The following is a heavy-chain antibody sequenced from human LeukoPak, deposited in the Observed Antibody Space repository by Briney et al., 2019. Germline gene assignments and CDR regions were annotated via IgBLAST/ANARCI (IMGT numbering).Heavy chain of an antibody. Sequence: GGSLRLSCAASGFTFDDYGMSWVRQAPGKGLEWVSGINWNGGSTGYADSVKGRFTISRDNAKNSLYLQMNSLRAEDTALYYCARRGLAAAAGYYFDYWGQGTLVIVSS. V-gene: IGHV3-20*04. J-gene: IGHJ4*02. CDR1: GFTFDDYG. CDR3: ARRGLAAAAGYYFDY. D-gene: IGHD6-13*01. CDR2: INWNGGST.